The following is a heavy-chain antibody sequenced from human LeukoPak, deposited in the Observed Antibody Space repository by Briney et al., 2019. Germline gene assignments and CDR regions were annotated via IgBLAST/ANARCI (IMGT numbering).Heavy chain of an antibody. J-gene: IGHJ4*02. Sequence: GGSLRLSCAASGVTFTSYSVNWVRQAPGKGLEWVASIYICSSYIHYADSVKGRFTISRDNAKNSLYLDMNSLRAEDTAVYFRARDLFNSYYDTSGYSAFDYWGQGTLVTVSS. V-gene: IGHV3-21*01. D-gene: IGHD3-22*01. CDR3: ARDLFNSYYDTSGYSAFDY. CDR1: GVTFTSYS. CDR2: IYICSSYI.